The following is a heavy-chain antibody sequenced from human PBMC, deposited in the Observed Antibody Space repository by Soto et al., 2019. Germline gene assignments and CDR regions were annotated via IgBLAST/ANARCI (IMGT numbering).Heavy chain of an antibody. V-gene: IGHV5-51*01. J-gene: IGHJ6*02. D-gene: IGHD4-4*01. CDR2: IYPGDSDT. Sequence: GESLKISCKGSGYSFANYWIAWVRQMPGKGLEWMGIIYPGDSDTRYSPSFQGHVTVSADKSISTTYLQWSSLKASDSAIYYCARPLNSCYGMGVWGQGTTVTVSS. CDR3: ARPLNSCYGMGV. CDR1: GYSFANYW.